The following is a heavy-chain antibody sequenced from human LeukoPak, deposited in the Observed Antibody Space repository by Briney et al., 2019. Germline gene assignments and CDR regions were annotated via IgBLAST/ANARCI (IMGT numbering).Heavy chain of an antibody. V-gene: IGHV3-23*01. CDR1: GFTFSSYA. CDR3: AKDRYSSPRYFDY. D-gene: IGHD6-19*01. CDR2: ISGSGDST. J-gene: IGHJ4*02. Sequence: PGGSLRLSCAASGFTFSSYAMSGVRQAPGKGLVWVSVISGSGDSTYYADSVKGRFTISRDNSKNTLYLQMNSLRAEDTALYHCAKDRYSSPRYFDYWGQGTLVTVSS.